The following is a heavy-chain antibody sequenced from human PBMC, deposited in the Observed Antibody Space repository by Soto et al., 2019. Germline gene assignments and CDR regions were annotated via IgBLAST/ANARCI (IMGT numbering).Heavy chain of an antibody. CDR2: IKQDGSEK. J-gene: IGHJ4*02. CDR3: ARVYSGYDQFFDY. D-gene: IGHD5-12*01. CDR1: GFTFSRYW. Sequence: GGSLRLSCAASGFTFSRYWMSWVRQAPGKGLEWVANIKQDGSEKYYVDSVKGRFTISRDNAKNSLYLQMNSLRAEDTAVYYCARVYSGYDQFFDYRGQGTLVTVSS. V-gene: IGHV3-7*01.